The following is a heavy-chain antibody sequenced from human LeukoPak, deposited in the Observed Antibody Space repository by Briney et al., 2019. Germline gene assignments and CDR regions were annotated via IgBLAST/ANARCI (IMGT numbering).Heavy chain of an antibody. CDR1: GGSITSYY. D-gene: IGHD1-26*01. J-gene: IGHJ5*02. Sequence: SETLSLTCTVSGGSITSYYWSWIQQPPGKGLEWIGYIYYSGTTNYNPSLKSRVTISVDASNNQFSLTVNSMTAADTAVYYCVRSKSGTYGWFDPWGQGTLVTVSS. CDR3: VRSKSGTYGWFDP. CDR2: IYYSGTT. V-gene: IGHV4-59*01.